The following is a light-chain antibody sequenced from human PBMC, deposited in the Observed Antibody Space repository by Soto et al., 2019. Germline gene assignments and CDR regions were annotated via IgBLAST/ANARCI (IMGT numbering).Light chain of an antibody. CDR3: SSYTTSSTYV. CDR2: DVS. J-gene: IGLJ1*01. CDR1: SSDVGSYNY. V-gene: IGLV2-14*04. Sequence: TISCTGTSSDVGSYNYVSWYQQHPGKAPKVMIYDVSNRPSGVSYRFSGSKSGNTASLTISGLQAEDEADYYCSSYTTSSTYVFGTGTKVTVL.